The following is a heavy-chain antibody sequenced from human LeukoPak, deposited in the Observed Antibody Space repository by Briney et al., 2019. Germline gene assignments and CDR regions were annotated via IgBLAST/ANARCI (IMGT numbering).Heavy chain of an antibody. V-gene: IGHV4-59*01. CDR2: TYYSGST. CDR3: AREYSYGSSYYFDY. J-gene: IGHJ4*02. D-gene: IGHD5-18*01. CDR1: GGSISSYY. Sequence: SETLSLTCNVSGGSISSYYWSWIRQFPGRGLEYIGYTYYSGSTNYNPSLKSRVTVSVDTSKNQFSLKLSSVAAADTAVYYCAREYSYGSSYYFDYWGQGTLVTVSS.